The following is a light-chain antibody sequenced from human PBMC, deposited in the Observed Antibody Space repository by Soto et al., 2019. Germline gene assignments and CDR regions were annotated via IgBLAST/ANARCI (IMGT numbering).Light chain of an antibody. CDR1: QSISGTY. V-gene: IGKV3-20*01. CDR2: GAS. CDR3: QQYGSSPPIT. Sequence: DTVLTQSPGTLSLTSGERATLSCRAIQSISGTYLAWYQQKPGQAPRLLIYGASSRTAGIPDRFSGSGSGTDFILTISRLEPEDFAVYYCQQYGSSPPITFGQGTRLEIK. J-gene: IGKJ5*01.